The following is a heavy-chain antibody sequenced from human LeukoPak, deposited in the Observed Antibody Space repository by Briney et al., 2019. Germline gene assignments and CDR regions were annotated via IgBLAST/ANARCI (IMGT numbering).Heavy chain of an antibody. CDR2: IYYSGST. CDR1: GGSISSSSYY. J-gene: IGHJ4*01. Sequence: SETLSLTCTVSGGSISSSSYYWGWIRQPPGKGLEWIGSIYYSGSTYYNPSLKSRVTISVDTSKNQFSLKLSSVTAADTAVYYCASGESIVGVTAPYWPFDYWGQGTLVTVSS. D-gene: IGHD2-21*02. V-gene: IGHV4-39*01. CDR3: ASGESIVGVTAPYWPFDY.